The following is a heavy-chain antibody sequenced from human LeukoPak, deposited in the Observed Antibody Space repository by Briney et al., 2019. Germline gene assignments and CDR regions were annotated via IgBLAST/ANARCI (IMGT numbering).Heavy chain of an antibody. J-gene: IGHJ3*02. Sequence: SETLSLTCTVSGGSISSYYWSWIRQPPGKGLEWIGYIYYSGSTNYNPSLKSRVTISVDTSKNQFSLKLSSVTAADTAVYYCAGDGRWELPDAFDIWGQGTMVTVSS. V-gene: IGHV4-59*01. CDR2: IYYSGST. CDR3: AGDGRWELPDAFDI. D-gene: IGHD1-26*01. CDR1: GGSISSYY.